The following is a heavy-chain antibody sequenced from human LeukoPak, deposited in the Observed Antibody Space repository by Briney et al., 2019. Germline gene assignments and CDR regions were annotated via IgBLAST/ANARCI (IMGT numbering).Heavy chain of an antibody. J-gene: IGHJ4*02. CDR2: ISYDGSNK. D-gene: IGHD6-19*01. V-gene: IGHV3-30*03. CDR3: APRGIAVAGFDY. CDR1: GFTFSSYG. Sequence: GRSLRLSCAASGFTFSSYGMHWVRQAPGKGLEWVAVISYDGSNKYYADSVKGRFTISRDNSKNTLYLQMNSLRAEDTAVYYCAPRGIAVAGFDYWGQGTLVTVSS.